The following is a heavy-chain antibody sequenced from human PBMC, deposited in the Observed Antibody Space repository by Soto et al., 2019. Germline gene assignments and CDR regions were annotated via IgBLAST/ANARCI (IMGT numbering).Heavy chain of an antibody. V-gene: IGHV1-69*13. CDR3: AREMGTTGDDAFDI. CDR1: GGTFSSYA. J-gene: IGHJ3*02. CDR2: IIPIFGTA. D-gene: IGHD2-2*01. Sequence: ASVKVSCKASGGTFSSYAISWVRQAPGQGLEWMGGIIPIFGTANYAQKFQGRVTITADESTSTAYMELSSLRSEDTAVYYCAREMGTTGDDAFDIWGQGTMVTVSS.